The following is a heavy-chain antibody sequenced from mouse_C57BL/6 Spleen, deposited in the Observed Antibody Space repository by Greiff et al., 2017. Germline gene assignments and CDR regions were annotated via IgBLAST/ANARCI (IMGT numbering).Heavy chain of an antibody. CDR3: AREGDYGRRYFDV. D-gene: IGHD1-2*01. Sequence: VQRVESGAELVKPGASVKMSCKASGYTFTSYWITWVKQRPGQGLEWIGEIYPGSGSTKYNEKFKSKATLTVDTSSSTAYMQLSSLTSEDSAVYCCAREGDYGRRYFDVWGTGTTVTVSS. CDR1: GYTFTSYW. CDR2: IYPGSGST. V-gene: IGHV1-55*01. J-gene: IGHJ1*03.